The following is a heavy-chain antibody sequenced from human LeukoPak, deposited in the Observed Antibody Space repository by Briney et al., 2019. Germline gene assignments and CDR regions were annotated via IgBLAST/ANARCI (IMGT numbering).Heavy chain of an antibody. V-gene: IGHV3-53*01. CDR2: IYSGGST. J-gene: IGHJ4*02. Sequence: GGSLRLSCAASGFTVSSNYMSWVRQAPGKGLEWVSVIYSGGSTYYADSVKGRFTISRGNSKNTLYLQMNSLTVEDTGVYYCARGPLGTGEIDYWGQGTLVTVSS. CDR3: ARGPLGTGEIDY. D-gene: IGHD7-27*01. CDR1: GFTVSSNY.